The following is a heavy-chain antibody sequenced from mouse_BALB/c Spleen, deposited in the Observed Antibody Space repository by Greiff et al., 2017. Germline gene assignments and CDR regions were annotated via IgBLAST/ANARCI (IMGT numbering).Heavy chain of an antibody. J-gene: IGHJ2*01. CDR1: GYTFTDYN. CDR3: ASAIYYYGSYDY. V-gene: IGHV1S29*02. D-gene: IGHD1-1*01. Sequence: VQLKESGPELVKPGASVKISCKASGYTFTDYNMHWVKQSHGKSLEWIGYIYPYNGGTGYNQKFKSKATLTVDNSSSTAYMELRSLTSEDSAVYYCASAIYYYGSYDYWGQGTTLTVSS. CDR2: IYPYNGGT.